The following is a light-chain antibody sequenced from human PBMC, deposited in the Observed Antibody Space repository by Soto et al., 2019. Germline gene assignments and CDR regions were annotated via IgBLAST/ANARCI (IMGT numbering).Light chain of an antibody. CDR2: GNS. V-gene: IGLV1-40*01. Sequence: QSVLTQPPSVSGAPGQRVTISCTGRSSNIGAGYDVHWYQQLPGTAPKLLIYGNSNRPSGVPDRFSGSKSGTSASLAITGLQAEDAADYYCQSYDSSLSGVVFGGGTKLTVL. CDR1: SSNIGAGYD. J-gene: IGLJ2*01. CDR3: QSYDSSLSGVV.